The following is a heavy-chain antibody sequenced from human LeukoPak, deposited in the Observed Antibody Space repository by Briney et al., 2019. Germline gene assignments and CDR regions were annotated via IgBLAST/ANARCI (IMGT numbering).Heavy chain of an antibody. V-gene: IGHV3-33*01. J-gene: IGHJ4*02. CDR2: IYYDGSAK. Sequence: PGGSLRLSCVASRFSLNNYGFHSVRRAPGKGLEWVADIYYDGSAKYYGDTVKGRFTISRDNSENTLYLQMNSLRAEDPAVYYCARESSGGGWRSFDYWGQGTLVTVSS. D-gene: IGHD6-19*01. CDR1: RFSLNNYG. CDR3: ARESSGGGWRSFDY.